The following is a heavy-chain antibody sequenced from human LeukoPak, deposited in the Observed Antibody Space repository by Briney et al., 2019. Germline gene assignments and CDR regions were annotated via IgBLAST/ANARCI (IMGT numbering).Heavy chain of an antibody. CDR1: GFTFSSFG. V-gene: IGHV3-30*18. J-gene: IGHJ5*02. CDR3: AKDPYGSGMNWFDP. Sequence: GRSLRLSCAASGFTFSSFGIHWVRQAPGKGLEWVAVISSDGDNKYYADSVKGRFTISRDNSKNTLNLQMNSLRAEDTAVYYCAKDPYGSGMNWFDPWGQGTLVIVSS. CDR2: ISSDGDNK. D-gene: IGHD3-10*01.